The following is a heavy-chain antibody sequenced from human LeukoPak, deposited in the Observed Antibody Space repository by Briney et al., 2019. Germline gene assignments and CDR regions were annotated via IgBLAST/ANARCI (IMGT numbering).Heavy chain of an antibody. D-gene: IGHD3-22*01. Sequence: GGSLRLSCVASGFTFGKYWMSWVRQAPGKGLEWVANIKLDGSEKNYVDSVKGRFTISRDNTKNSLYLQMNSLRVEDTAVFYCAKSITMIVVVTLYDYWGQGTLVTVSS. V-gene: IGHV3-7*03. CDR3: AKSITMIVVVTLYDY. CDR2: IKLDGSEK. CDR1: GFTFGKYW. J-gene: IGHJ4*02.